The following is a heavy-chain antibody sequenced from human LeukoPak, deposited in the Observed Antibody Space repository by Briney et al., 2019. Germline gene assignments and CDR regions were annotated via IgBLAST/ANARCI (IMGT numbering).Heavy chain of an antibody. J-gene: IGHJ5*02. CDR3: AREPYSSGWGSNRRRWFDP. CDR1: GGTFSSYA. D-gene: IGHD6-19*01. CDR2: SIPILGTA. V-gene: IGHV1-69*01. Sequence: GSSVKVSCKASGGTFSSYAISWVRQAPGQGLEWMGGSIPILGTANYAQKFQGRVTITADESTSTAYMELSSLRSEDTAVYYCAREPYSSGWGSNRRRWFDPWGQGTLVTVSS.